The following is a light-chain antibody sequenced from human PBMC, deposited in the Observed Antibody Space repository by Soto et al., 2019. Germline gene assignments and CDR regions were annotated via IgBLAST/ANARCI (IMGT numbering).Light chain of an antibody. V-gene: IGKV1-9*01. J-gene: IGKJ5*01. CDR3: QQLDSYPIT. Sequence: EIQLTQSPSFLSASVGDRVTITCRASQGISNYLAWYQQNPGKAPKLLIYDASTLQSGVPSRFSGSGSGTEFTLTISSLQPEDFATYYCQQLDSYPITFGQGTRLEIK. CDR2: DAS. CDR1: QGISNY.